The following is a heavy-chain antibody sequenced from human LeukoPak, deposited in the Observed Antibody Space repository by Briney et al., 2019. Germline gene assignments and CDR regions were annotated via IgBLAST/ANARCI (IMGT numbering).Heavy chain of an antibody. D-gene: IGHD4-17*01. J-gene: IGHJ4*02. Sequence: GGSLRLSCAASGFTFSSYAMSWVRQAPGKGLEWVSAISGSGGSTYYADSVKGRFTISRDNSKNTLYLQMNSLRAEDTAVYYCSKKGQNEDYGKPDWGQGTLVTVSS. CDR2: ISGSGGST. CDR1: GFTFSSYA. V-gene: IGHV3-23*01. CDR3: SKKGQNEDYGKPD.